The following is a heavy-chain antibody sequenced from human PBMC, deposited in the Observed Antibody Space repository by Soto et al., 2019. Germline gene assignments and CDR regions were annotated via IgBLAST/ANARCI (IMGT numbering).Heavy chain of an antibody. J-gene: IGHJ4*02. CDR2: IIPDFGTT. CDR1: GGTFSSYT. D-gene: IGHD6-19*01. Sequence: QVQLVQSGAEVKRPGSSLKVSCKASGGTFSSYTVSWLRQIPGQGLEWMGGIIPDFGTTNYAQRSQGRLSITGDVSPNTGFMELITLTSEETAVYYCARSHSTTRVAVAVPDYYFGIWGRGTLVTVSS. V-gene: IGHV1-69*01. CDR3: ARSHSTTRVAVAVPDYYFGI.